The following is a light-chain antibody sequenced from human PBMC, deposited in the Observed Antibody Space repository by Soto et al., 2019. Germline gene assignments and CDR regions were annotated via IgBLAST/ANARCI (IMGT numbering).Light chain of an antibody. CDR2: GVG. V-gene: IGLV2-11*01. CDR1: SSDVGVYDY. J-gene: IGLJ2*01. CDR3: CSYAGSYTLL. Sequence: QSALTQPRSVSGSPGQSVTISCTGTSSDVGVYDYVSWYQQHPGRAPKLLIYGVGKRPSGVPDRFSGSKSGNTASLTISGLQAEDEADYYCCSYAGSYTLLFGGGTKLTVL.